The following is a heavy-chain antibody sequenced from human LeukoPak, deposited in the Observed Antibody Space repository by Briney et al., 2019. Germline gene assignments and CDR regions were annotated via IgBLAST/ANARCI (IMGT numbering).Heavy chain of an antibody. CDR2: IIPIFGTA. D-gene: IGHD5-18*01. Sequence: GASVKVSCKASGGTFSSYAISWVRQAPGQGLEWMGGIIPIFGTANYAQKFQGRATITTDESTSTAYMELSSLRSEDTAVYYCARDSRQYSYASYGGQGTLVTVSS. CDR3: ARDSRQYSYASY. V-gene: IGHV1-69*05. CDR1: GGTFSSYA. J-gene: IGHJ4*02.